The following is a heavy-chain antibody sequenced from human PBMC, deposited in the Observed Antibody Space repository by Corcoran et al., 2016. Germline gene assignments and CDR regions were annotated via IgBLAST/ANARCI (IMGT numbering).Heavy chain of an antibody. D-gene: IGHD6-19*01. CDR3: AKEMTARIAVADDY. J-gene: IGHJ4*02. CDR1: GFTFSNYG. Sequence: QVQLVESGGGVVQPGRSLRLSCAASGFTFSNYGMHWVRQAPGKGLEWVTVIASDGKVQHYADSVKGRFTISRDNSKNMLYLQMNSLRTDDTAIYYCAKEMTARIAVADDYWGQGTLVTVSS. CDR2: IASDGKVQ. V-gene: IGHV3-30*18.